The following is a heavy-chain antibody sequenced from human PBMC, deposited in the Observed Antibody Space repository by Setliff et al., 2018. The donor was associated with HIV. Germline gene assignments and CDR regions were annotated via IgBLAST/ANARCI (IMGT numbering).Heavy chain of an antibody. CDR2: IYDDGRT. V-gene: IGHV3-53*01. Sequence: PGGSLRLSCAASGFTVSTNYMTWVRQAPGKGLERVSLIYDDGRTSYADSVKGRFTISRDTSINILYLHMNRLIAEDTAVYYCAKGIKWLHPWGQGTLVTVS. J-gene: IGHJ5*02. CDR3: AKGIKWLHP. CDR1: GFTVSTNY.